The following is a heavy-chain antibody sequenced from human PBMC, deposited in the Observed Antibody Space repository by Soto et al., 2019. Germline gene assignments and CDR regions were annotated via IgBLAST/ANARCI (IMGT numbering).Heavy chain of an antibody. CDR3: ASRSGQLPYYFDY. CDR1: GFTFSNYG. J-gene: IGHJ4*02. Sequence: ASVKVSCKASGFTFSNYGITWVRQAPGQGLEWMGWISASKGNTNYAQKFQGRVTMTTDTSTSTTYMELRSLRSDDMAAYYCASRSGQLPYYFDYWGQGTQVTVSS. D-gene: IGHD6-6*01. V-gene: IGHV1-18*03. CDR2: ISASKGNT.